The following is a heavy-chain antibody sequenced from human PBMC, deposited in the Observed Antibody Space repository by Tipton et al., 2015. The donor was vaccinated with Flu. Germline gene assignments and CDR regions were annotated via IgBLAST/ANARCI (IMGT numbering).Heavy chain of an antibody. CDR2: LTSTGSRI. J-gene: IGHJ6*02. CDR3: ARECTSPSCYGAHHYYGMDV. Sequence: SLRLSCAASGFTFSNYNMNWVRQAPGKGLEWVSSLTSTGSRIQYADSVKGRFTVSRDNANNLLYLQMNSLRAEDTGVYYCARECTSPSCYGAHHYYGMDVWGQGTTVTVSS. D-gene: IGHD2-2*01. CDR1: GFTFSNYN. V-gene: IGHV3-21*06.